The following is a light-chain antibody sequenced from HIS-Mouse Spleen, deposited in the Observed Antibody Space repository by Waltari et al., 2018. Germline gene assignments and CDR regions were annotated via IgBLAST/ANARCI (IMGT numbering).Light chain of an antibody. CDR3: LLYYGGAQLNV. V-gene: IGLV7-43*01. Sequence: QTVVTQEPSLTVSPGGTVTLTCASSTGAVTSGYYPNWFQQKPGQAPRALIYSTSNKHYWTPARFSGSLLGGKAALTLSGVQPEDEAEYYCLLYYGGAQLNVFGTGTKVTVL. J-gene: IGLJ1*01. CDR2: STS. CDR1: TGAVTSGYY.